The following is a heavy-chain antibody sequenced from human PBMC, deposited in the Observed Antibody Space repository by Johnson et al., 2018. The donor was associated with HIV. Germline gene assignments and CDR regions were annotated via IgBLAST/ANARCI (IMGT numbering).Heavy chain of an antibody. V-gene: IGHV3-23*04. D-gene: IGHD1-1*01. CDR3: AKGSTLWNPRLGDAFDI. CDR2: ISGSGGST. J-gene: IGHJ3*02. Sequence: VQLVESGGGLVQSGGSLRLSCAASGFTFSSYAMSWVRQAPGKGLEWVSAISGSGGSTYYADSVKGRFTISRDNSKNTLYLQMNSLRTEDTALYYCAKGSTLWNPRLGDAFDIWGQGTLVTVSS. CDR1: GFTFSSYA.